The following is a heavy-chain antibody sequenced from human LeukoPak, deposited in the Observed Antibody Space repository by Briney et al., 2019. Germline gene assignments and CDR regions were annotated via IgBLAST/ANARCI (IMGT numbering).Heavy chain of an antibody. CDR3: ARKGSTSRTGENYFDY. V-gene: IGHV3-20*04. J-gene: IGHJ4*02. CDR2: INWNGGST. Sequence: GGSLRLSCAASGFTFDDYCMSWVRQAPGKGLEWVSGINWNGGSTGYADSVKGRFTISRDNAKNSLYLQMNSLRAEDTALYYCARKGSTSRTGENYFDYWGQGTLVTVSS. D-gene: IGHD2-2*01. CDR1: GFTFDDYC.